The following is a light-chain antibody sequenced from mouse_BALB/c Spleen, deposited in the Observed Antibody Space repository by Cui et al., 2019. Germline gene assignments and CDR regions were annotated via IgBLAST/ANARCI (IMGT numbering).Light chain of an antibody. CDR1: QSIGTS. CDR2: YAS. V-gene: IGKV5-48*01. J-gene: IGKJ5*01. Sequence: DILLTQSPAILSVSPGERVSFSCRASQSIGTSIHWYQQRTNGSPRLLIKYASESISGIPSSFSGSGSGTDFTLSINSVESEDIADYYCQQSNSWPLTFGAGTKLELK. CDR3: QQSNSWPLT.